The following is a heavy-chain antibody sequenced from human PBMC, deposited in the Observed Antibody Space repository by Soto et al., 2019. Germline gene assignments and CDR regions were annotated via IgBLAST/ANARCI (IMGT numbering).Heavy chain of an antibody. Sequence: SETLSLTCTVSGDSMTKNYRSWSMTNYYYWSWIRQTPGKGLEWIGYVESSGRTEYKPSLASRVTLSLDSSQNQFSLTLRSVTTADRALYFCARGVYGAPLDYWGQGIPVTVSS. J-gene: IGHJ4*02. V-gene: IGHV4-61*08. CDR1: GDSMTKNYRSWSMTNYYY. CDR2: VESSGRT. D-gene: IGHD3-10*01. CDR3: ARGVYGAPLDY.